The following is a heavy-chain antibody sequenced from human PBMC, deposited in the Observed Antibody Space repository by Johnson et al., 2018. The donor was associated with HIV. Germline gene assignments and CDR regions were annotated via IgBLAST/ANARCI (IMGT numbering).Heavy chain of an antibody. D-gene: IGHD2-2*01. CDR3: AKFHGSSASDAFDI. CDR2: INWNGGST. V-gene: IGHV3-NL1*01. Sequence: QLVESGGGVVQPGRSLRLSCAASGFTFGSYGIHWVRQAPGKGLEWVSGINWNGGSTGYVDSVKGRFTISRDNSKNTLYLQMNSLRAEDTAVYYCAKFHGSSASDAFDIWGQGTMVTVSS. CDR1: GFTFGSYG. J-gene: IGHJ3*02.